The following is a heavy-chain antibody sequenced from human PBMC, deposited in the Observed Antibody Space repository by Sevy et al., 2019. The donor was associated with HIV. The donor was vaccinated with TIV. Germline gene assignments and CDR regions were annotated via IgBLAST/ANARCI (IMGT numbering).Heavy chain of an antibody. CDR3: ATDRNVWGTDLFDF. J-gene: IGHJ4*02. D-gene: IGHD3-16*01. V-gene: IGHV3-33*08. CDR1: GFTFSSYS. CDR2: IWYDGTNK. Sequence: GGSLRLSCAASGFTFSSYSMNWVRQAPGKGLEWVAVIWYDGTNKYYADSVKGRFTISRDNSRNTLYLQMNRLRAEDTAVYYCATDRNVWGTDLFDFWGQGTLVTVSS.